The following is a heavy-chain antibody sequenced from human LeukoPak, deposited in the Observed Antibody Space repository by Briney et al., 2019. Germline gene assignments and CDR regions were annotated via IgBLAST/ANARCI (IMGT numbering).Heavy chain of an antibody. CDR2: IYYSGST. CDR1: GGSISSSSYY. V-gene: IGHV4-39*01. J-gene: IGHJ4*02. D-gene: IGHD3-9*01. CDR3: ARLRGSYDILTGYSYYFDY. Sequence: ASETLSLTCTVSGGSISSSSYYWGWIRQPPGKGLEWIGSIYYSGSTYYNPSLKSRVTISVDTSKNQFSLKLSSVTVADTAVYYCARLRGSYDILTGYSYYFDYWGQGTLVTVSS.